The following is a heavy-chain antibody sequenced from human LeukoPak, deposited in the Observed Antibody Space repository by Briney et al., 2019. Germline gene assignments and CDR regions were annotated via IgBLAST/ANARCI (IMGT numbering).Heavy chain of an antibody. D-gene: IGHD2-15*01. CDR2: ISYDGSNK. CDR3: ARLGEVVAFDI. V-gene: IGHV3-30-3*01. Sequence: GGSLRLSCAASGFTFSSYAMHWVRQAPGKGLEWVAVISYDGSNKYYADSVKGRFTISRDNSKNTLYLQMNSLRAEDTAVYYCARLGEVVAFDIWGQGTMVTVSS. J-gene: IGHJ3*02. CDR1: GFTFSSYA.